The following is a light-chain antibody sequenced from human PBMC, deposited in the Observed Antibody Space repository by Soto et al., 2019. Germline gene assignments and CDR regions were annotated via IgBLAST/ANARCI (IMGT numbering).Light chain of an antibody. CDR1: QSVSSY. CDR3: QQRSDWPPLT. CDR2: DAS. Sequence: EIVLTQSPATLSLSPGERATLSCRASQSVSSYLAWYQQKPGQAPRLLIYDASNRATGIPARFSGSGSGTDFTLNVSSLEPEDFAVYYCQQRSDWPPLTFGGGTKVEI. J-gene: IGKJ4*01. V-gene: IGKV3-11*01.